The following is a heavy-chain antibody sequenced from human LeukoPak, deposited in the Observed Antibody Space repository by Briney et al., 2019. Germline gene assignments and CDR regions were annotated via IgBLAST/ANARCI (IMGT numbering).Heavy chain of an antibody. J-gene: IGHJ6*04. Sequence: SVKVSCKASGGTFSSYAISWVRQARGQGLEWMGGIIPIFGTANYAQKFQGRVTITADKSTSTAYMELSSLRSEDTAVYYCARDRASSSSPYYYYYYGMDVWGKGTTVTVSS. D-gene: IGHD6-13*01. CDR3: ARDRASSSSPYYYYYYGMDV. CDR2: IIPIFGTA. V-gene: IGHV1-69*06. CDR1: GGTFSSYA.